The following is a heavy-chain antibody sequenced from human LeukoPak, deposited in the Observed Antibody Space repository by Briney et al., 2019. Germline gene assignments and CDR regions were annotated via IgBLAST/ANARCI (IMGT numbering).Heavy chain of an antibody. CDR1: GFTFSSYW. CDR3: ARDRIVVVTAILRSGYYGMDV. CDR2: INSDGSST. J-gene: IGHJ6*02. V-gene: IGHV3-74*01. Sequence: PGGSLRLSCAASGFTFSSYWMHWVRHAPGKGLVWVSRINSDGSSTSYADSVKGRFTISRDNAKNTLYLQMNSLRAEDTAVYYCARDRIVVVTAILRSGYYGMDVWGQGTTVTVSS. D-gene: IGHD2-21*02.